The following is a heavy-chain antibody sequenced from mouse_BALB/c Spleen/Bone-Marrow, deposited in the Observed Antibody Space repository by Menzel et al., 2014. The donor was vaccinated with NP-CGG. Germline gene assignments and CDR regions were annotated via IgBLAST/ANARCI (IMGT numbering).Heavy chain of an antibody. V-gene: IGHV1-77*01. CDR1: GYTFTDYV. CDR2: IYPGSGST. CDR3: ARSPNWDPYYAVDS. Sequence: QVQLQQSGPELVKPGASVKMSCKASGYTFTDYVISWVKQRTGQGLEWIGEIYPGSGSTYSNEKFKGKATLTADKSSNTAYMQLSSLTSEDSAVYSCARSPNWDPYYAVDSWGQGTSVTVSS. J-gene: IGHJ4*01. D-gene: IGHD4-1*01.